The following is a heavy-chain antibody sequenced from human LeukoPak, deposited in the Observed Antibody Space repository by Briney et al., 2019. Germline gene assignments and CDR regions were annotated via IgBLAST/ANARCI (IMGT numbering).Heavy chain of an antibody. CDR3: ARLTYYYGMDV. CDR2: INHSGST. J-gene: IGHJ6*02. Sequence: PSETLSLTCAVYGGSFSGYYWIWIRQPPGKGLEWIGEINHSGSTNYNPSLKSRVTISVDTSKNQFSLKLSSVTAADTAVYYCARLTYYYGMDVWGQGTTVTVSS. V-gene: IGHV4-34*01. CDR1: GGSFSGYY.